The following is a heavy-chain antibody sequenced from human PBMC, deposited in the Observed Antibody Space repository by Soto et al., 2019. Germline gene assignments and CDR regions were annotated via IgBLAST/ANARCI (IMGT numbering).Heavy chain of an antibody. CDR3: AGAGGIAARLGFAFDI. CDR1: GGTFSSYA. J-gene: IGHJ3*02. V-gene: IGHV1-69*13. D-gene: IGHD6-6*01. CDR2: IIPIFGTA. Sequence: SVKVSCKASGGTFSSYAISWVRQAPGQGLEWMGGIIPIFGTANYAQKFQGRVTITADESTSTAYMELSSLRSEDTAVYYCAGAGGIAARLGFAFDIWGQGTMVTVSS.